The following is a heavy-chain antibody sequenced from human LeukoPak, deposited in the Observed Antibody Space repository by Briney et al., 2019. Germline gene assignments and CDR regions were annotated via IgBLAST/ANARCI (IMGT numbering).Heavy chain of an antibody. CDR2: IYSGGST. J-gene: IGHJ5*02. D-gene: IGHD6-13*01. V-gene: IGHV3-53*01. CDR3: AGSSSWYNWFDP. CDR1: GFTVSSNY. Sequence: GGSLRLSCAASGFTVSSNYMSWVRQAPGKGLEWVSVIYSGGSTYYADSVKGRFTISRDNSKNTLYLQMNSLRAEDTAVYHCAGSSSWYNWFDPWGQGTLVTVSS.